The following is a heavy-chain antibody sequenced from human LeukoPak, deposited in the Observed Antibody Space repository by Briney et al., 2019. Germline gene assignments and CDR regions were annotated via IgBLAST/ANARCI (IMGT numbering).Heavy chain of an antibody. J-gene: IGHJ4*02. CDR3: ARDLHGSYYAHQYYFDY. CDR1: GFTFSSYG. D-gene: IGHD1-26*01. CDR2: ISYDGSNK. V-gene: IGHV3-30*03. Sequence: PGGSLRLSCAASGFTFSSYGMHWVRQAPGKGLEWVAVISYDGSNKYYADSVKGRFTISRDNSKNTLYLQMNSLRAEDTAVYYCARDLHGSYYAHQYYFDYWGQGTLVTVSS.